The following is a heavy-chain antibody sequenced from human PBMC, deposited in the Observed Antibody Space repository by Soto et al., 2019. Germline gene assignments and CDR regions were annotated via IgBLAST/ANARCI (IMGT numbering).Heavy chain of an antibody. D-gene: IGHD3-3*01. CDR2: INHSGST. CDR1: GGSFSGYY. V-gene: IGHV4-34*01. CDR3: ARARRITIFGVVKNNWFDP. J-gene: IGHJ5*02. Sequence: QVQLQQWGAGLLKPSETLSLTCAVYGGSFSGYYWSWIRQPQGKGLEWIGEINHSGSTNYNPSLKSRVTISVDTSKNQFSLKLSSVTAADTAVYYCARARRITIFGVVKNNWFDPWGQGTLVTVSS.